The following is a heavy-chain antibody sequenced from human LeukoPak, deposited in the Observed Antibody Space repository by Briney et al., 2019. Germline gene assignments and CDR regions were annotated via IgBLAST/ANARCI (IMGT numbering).Heavy chain of an antibody. CDR3: AKCGYSYDTFDY. Sequence: GGSLRLSCAASGFTFSSYGMHWVRQAPGKGPEWVAVISYDGSNKYYADSVKGRFTISRDNSKNTLYLQMNSLRAEDTAVYYCAKCGYSYDTFDYWGQGTLVTVSS. CDR2: ISYDGSNK. J-gene: IGHJ4*02. V-gene: IGHV3-30*18. D-gene: IGHD5-18*01. CDR1: GFTFSSYG.